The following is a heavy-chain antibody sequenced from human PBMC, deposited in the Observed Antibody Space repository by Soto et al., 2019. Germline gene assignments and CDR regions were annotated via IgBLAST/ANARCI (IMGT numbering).Heavy chain of an antibody. Sequence: ASVKVSCKASGYTFTSYGISWVRQAPGQGLERMGWISAYNGNTNYAQKLQGRVTITTDTSTSTAYMELSSLRSEDTAVYYCARDNWNFQGAIHTSHSHFCGQVSLATVSS. CDR2: ISAYNGNT. CDR3: ARDNWNFQGAIHTSHSHF. D-gene: IGHD1-7*01. V-gene: IGHV1-18*01. CDR1: GYTFTSYG. J-gene: IGHJ4*02.